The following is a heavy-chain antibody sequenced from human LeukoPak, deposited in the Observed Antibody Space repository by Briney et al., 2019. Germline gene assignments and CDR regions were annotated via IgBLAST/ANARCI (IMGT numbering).Heavy chain of an antibody. V-gene: IGHV3-74*01. J-gene: IGHJ3*02. D-gene: IGHD1-1*01. Sequence: PGGSLRLSCAASGFTFSNYWMHWVRQAPGKGLVWVSRIHSDGSSTTSADSVKGRFTISRDNAENTLYLQMNSLRAGDTAVYFCARGNAHAFDIWGQGTMVTVSS. CDR2: IHSDGSST. CDR1: GFTFSNYW. CDR3: ARGNAHAFDI.